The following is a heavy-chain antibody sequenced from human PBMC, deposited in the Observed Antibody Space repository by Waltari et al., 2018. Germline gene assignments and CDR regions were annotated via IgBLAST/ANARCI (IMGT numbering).Heavy chain of an antibody. Sequence: EVQLVESGGGLAKPGESLRLPCAASGFPFSSAWLNWVRRDPGKGLEWVGRIRSKTDGGTTDYAAPVRGRFTISRDDSKNTLSLQMDSLKAEDTAVYYCAYRYSDNGKWGQGTLVTVSS. J-gene: IGHJ4*02. CDR3: AYRYSDNGK. D-gene: IGHD5-12*01. CDR1: GFPFSSAW. CDR2: IRSKTDGGTT. V-gene: IGHV3-15*01.